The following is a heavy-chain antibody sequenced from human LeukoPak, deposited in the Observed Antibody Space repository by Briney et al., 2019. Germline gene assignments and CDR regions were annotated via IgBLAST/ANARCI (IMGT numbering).Heavy chain of an antibody. J-gene: IGHJ6*03. Sequence: WASVKVSCKASGYTFTSYYMHWVRQAPGQGLEWMGIINPSGGSTSYAQKFQGRVTMTRDTSTSTVYMELSSLRSEDTAVYYCAISEPPTVSGYYYMDVWGKGTTVTVSS. V-gene: IGHV1-46*01. CDR1: GYTFTSYY. CDR2: INPSGGST. D-gene: IGHD1-14*01. CDR3: AISEPPTVSGYYYMDV.